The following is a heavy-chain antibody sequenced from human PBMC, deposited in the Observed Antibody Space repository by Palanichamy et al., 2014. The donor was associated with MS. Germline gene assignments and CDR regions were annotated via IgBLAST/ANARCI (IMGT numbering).Heavy chain of an antibody. CDR3: ARAGDIVVVPATNYFDY. V-gene: IGHV1-69*13. CDR1: GGTFSSYA. CDR2: IIPIFGIV. D-gene: IGHD2-2*01. J-gene: IGHJ4*02. Sequence: VKVSCKASGGTFSSYAICWVRQAPGQGLEWMGGIIPIFGIVNYEQKFQGRVTITADESTSTAYMELSSLRSEDTAVYYCARAGDIVVVPATNYFDYWGQGTLVTVSS.